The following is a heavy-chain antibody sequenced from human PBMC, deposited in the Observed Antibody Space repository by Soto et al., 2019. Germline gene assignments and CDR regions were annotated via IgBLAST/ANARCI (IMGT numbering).Heavy chain of an antibody. CDR1: GGSISSYY. J-gene: IGHJ5*02. D-gene: IGHD2-21*02. Sequence: QVQLQESGPGLVKPSETLSLTCTVSGGSISSYYWSWIRQPAGKGLEWIGRFFSSGSSHYNPSLKSRVTMSVDPSKNQFSLKLSSVTAADTAVYYCARNIVVVTAKNWFDPWGQGTLVTVSS. CDR3: ARNIVVVTAKNWFDP. V-gene: IGHV4-4*07. CDR2: FFSSGSS.